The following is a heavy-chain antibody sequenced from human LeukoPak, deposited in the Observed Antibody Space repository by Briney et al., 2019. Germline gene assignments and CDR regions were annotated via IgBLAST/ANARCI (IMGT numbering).Heavy chain of an antibody. CDR1: GFTVSSNF. D-gene: IGHD6-19*01. Sequence: NPGGSLRLSCAASGFTVSSNFMSWVRQAPGKGLEWVSVIYGGGSTYYSDSVKGRFTISRDTSKNTVYLQMNSLRAEDTAVYYCASWPGGWYGEDSWGQGTLVTVSS. V-gene: IGHV3-53*01. CDR3: ASWPGGWYGEDS. CDR2: IYGGGST. J-gene: IGHJ4*02.